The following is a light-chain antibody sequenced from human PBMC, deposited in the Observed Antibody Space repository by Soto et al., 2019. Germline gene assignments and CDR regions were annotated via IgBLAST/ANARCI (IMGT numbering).Light chain of an antibody. CDR3: QQYDSSPLT. Sequence: DIQMTQSPSTMAASVGDRVTITCRASDSISPWVAWYQQKPGKAPKVLIYKASTLESGVPSRFSGSRSGTEFTLTISSLQTDDFATYYCQQYDSSPLTFGGGTKVDIK. J-gene: IGKJ4*01. CDR2: KAS. V-gene: IGKV1-5*03. CDR1: DSISPW.